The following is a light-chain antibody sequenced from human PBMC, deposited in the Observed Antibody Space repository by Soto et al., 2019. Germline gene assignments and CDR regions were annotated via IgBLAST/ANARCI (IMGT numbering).Light chain of an antibody. Sequence: RMTQSPSAVSASVGDRVTITCRASQSISSWLAWYQQKPGKAPKLLIYDASSLESGVPSRFSGSGSGTEFTLTISSLQPDDFATYYCQQYNSYSWTFGQGTKV. CDR3: QQYNSYSWT. V-gene: IGKV1-5*01. CDR2: DAS. J-gene: IGKJ1*01. CDR1: QSISSW.